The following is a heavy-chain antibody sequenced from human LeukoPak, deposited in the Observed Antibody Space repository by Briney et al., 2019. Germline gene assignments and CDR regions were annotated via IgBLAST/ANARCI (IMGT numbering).Heavy chain of an antibody. CDR2: IYYSGST. V-gene: IGHV4-59*01. CDR1: GGSISSYY. D-gene: IGHD6-13*01. CDR3: AREVGTIAAPDY. Sequence: PSETLSLTCTVSGGSISSYYWSWIRQPPGKGLEWIGYIYYSGSTNYNPSLKSRVTISVDTSKNQFSLKLSSVTAADTAVYYCAREVGTIAAPDYWGQGTLVTVSS. J-gene: IGHJ4*02.